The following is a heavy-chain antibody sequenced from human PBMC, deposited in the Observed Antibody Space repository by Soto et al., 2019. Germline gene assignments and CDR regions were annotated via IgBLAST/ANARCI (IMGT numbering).Heavy chain of an antibody. CDR1: GDRVSSNSAA. J-gene: IGHJ4*02. CDR2: TYYRSKWYN. D-gene: IGHD3-3*01. V-gene: IGHV6-1*01. Sequence: PSQTLSLTCAISGDRVSSNSAAWNCIRQSPSRGLEWLGRTYYRSKWYNDYAVSVKSRITINPDTSKNQFSLQLNSVTPEDTAVYYCARDQGGKRTIVGVVIQYFDYWGQGTLLTVAS. CDR3: ARDQGGKRTIVGVVIQYFDY.